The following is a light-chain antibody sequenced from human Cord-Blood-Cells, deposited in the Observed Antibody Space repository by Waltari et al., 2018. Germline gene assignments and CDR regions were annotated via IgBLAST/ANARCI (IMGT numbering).Light chain of an antibody. CDR1: QSISSY. J-gene: IGKJ5*01. Sequence: DIQMTQSPSSLSASVGDRVTITCRANQSISSYLNWYQQKPGKAPKLLIYAASSLQSGVPSRFSGSGSGTDFTLTISSLQPEDFAAYYCQQCYSTPITFGQGTRLEIK. CDR3: QQCYSTPIT. V-gene: IGKV1-39*01. CDR2: AAS.